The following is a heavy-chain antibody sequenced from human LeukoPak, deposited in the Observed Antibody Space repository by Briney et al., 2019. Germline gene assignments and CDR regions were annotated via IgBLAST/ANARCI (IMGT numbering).Heavy chain of an antibody. V-gene: IGHV3-30-3*01. J-gene: IGHJ4*02. CDR2: ISFDGTNK. Sequence: GSLGLFCSTSGFPFKRFSMHWVRQGPSKGPEWVAVISFDGTNKKYADSVKCRFTISRDSSKNSVYLQMNSLRVEDTAVYYCKSGGAAPGSFDNWGQGTLVTVSP. CDR3: KSGGAAPGSFDN. D-gene: IGHD6-13*01. CDR1: GFPFKRFS.